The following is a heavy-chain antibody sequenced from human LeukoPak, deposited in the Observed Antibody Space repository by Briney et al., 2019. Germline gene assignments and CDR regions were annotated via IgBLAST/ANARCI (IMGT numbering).Heavy chain of an antibody. D-gene: IGHD6-13*01. CDR2: ISGDSDSI. J-gene: IGHJ5*02. Sequence: GGSLRLSCSASGFTFDVYAMHWVRQAPEKGLEWVSGISGDSDSIGYADSVKGRFTIYRDNAKNSVYLQMNSLRAEDTALHYCAKAYTSSIPTWNWFDPWGQGTLVTVSS. V-gene: IGHV3-9*01. CDR3: AKAYTSSIPTWNWFDP. CDR1: GFTFDVYA.